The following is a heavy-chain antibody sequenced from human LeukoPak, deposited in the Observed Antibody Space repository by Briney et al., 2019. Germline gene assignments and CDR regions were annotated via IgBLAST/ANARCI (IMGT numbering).Heavy chain of an antibody. D-gene: IGHD6-13*01. CDR2: IRSKANSYAT. CDR3: TTRNLYSSSWYLDY. V-gene: IGHV3-73*01. CDR1: GFTFSGSA. J-gene: IGHJ4*02. Sequence: GGSLRLSCAASGFTFSGSAMHWVRQASGKGLEWVGRIRSKANSYATAYAASVKGRFTISRDDSENTAYLQMNSLKTEDTAVYYCTTRNLYSSSWYLDYWGQGTLVTVSS.